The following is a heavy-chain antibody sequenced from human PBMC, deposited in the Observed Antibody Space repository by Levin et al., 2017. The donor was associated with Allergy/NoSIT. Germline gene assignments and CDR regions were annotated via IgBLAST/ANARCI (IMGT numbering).Heavy chain of an antibody. J-gene: IGHJ3*02. D-gene: IGHD3-22*01. CDR1: GFTFGTYW. V-gene: IGHV3-7*01. CDR2: IKHDGSEE. CDR3: ARARPRDNYHTRGYKPDAFDI. Sequence: AGGSLRLSCAASGFTFGTYWMSWVRQAPGKGLEWVANIKHDGSEEYYMDSVKGRFTISRDNARNSLYLQMNNLRADDTAVHDCARARPRDNYHTRGYKPDAFDIWGQGTMVTVAS.